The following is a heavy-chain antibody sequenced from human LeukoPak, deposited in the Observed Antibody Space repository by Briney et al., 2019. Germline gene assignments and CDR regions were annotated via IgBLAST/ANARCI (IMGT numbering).Heavy chain of an antibody. Sequence: PGGSLRLSCASSGFLLSNYIMTWVRQAPGKGLEWVSSISSDTHYIYYADSVKGRFTICRDHTKKSLYLQMNNLRAEDTALYYCARRMAARAFDIWGQGTMVTVSS. CDR3: ARRMAARAFDI. V-gene: IGHV3-21*01. CDR2: ISSDTHYI. J-gene: IGHJ3*02. CDR1: GFLLSNYI. D-gene: IGHD5-24*01.